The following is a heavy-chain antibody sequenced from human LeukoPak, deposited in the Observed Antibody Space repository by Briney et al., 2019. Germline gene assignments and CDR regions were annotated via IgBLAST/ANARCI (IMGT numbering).Heavy chain of an antibody. V-gene: IGHV4-34*01. CDR2: INHSGST. D-gene: IGHD3-10*01. CDR3: ARAVRRGGYYFDY. J-gene: IGHJ4*02. CDR1: GGSFSGYY. Sequence: PSETLSLTCAVYGGSFSGYYWSWIRQPPGKGLEWIGEINHSGSTNYNPSLKSRVTISVDTYKNQFTLKLSSVTAADTAVYYCARAVRRGGYYFDYWGQGTLVTVSS.